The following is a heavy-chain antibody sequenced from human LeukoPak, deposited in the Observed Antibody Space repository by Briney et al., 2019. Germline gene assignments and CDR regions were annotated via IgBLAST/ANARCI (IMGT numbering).Heavy chain of an antibody. J-gene: IGHJ6*03. CDR1: GFTFSSYW. Sequence: GGSLRLSCAASGFTFSSYWMTWVRQAPGTGLEWVANIKQDGSEKYYVDSVKGRFTISRDNAKNSLYLQMNSLRAEDTAVYYCARESGGYSYGYYYYMDVWGKGTTVTVSS. V-gene: IGHV3-7*01. CDR2: IKQDGSEK. D-gene: IGHD5-18*01. CDR3: ARESGGYSYGYYYYMDV.